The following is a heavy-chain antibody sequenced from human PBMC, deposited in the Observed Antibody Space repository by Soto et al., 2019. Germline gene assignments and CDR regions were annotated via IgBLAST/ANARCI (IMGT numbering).Heavy chain of an antibody. CDR1: GFSLSTSGVG. D-gene: IGHD7-27*01. CDR2: IYWDDDK. J-gene: IGHJ4*02. V-gene: IGHV2-5*02. CDR3: AHSLIPNWGSRGAFDY. Sequence: TLKESGPTLVKPTQTLTLTCTFSGFSLSTSGVGVGWICQPPGKALEWLALIYWDDDKRYSPSLKSRLTITKGTSKNQVVLTMTNMDPVDTATYYCAHSLIPNWGSRGAFDYWGQGTLVTVSS.